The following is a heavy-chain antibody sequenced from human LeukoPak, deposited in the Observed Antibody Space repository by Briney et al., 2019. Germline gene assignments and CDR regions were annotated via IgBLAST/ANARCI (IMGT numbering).Heavy chain of an antibody. CDR3: ASRLGNDAFDI. CDR2: IIPILGIA. J-gene: IGHJ3*02. D-gene: IGHD6-19*01. V-gene: IGHV1-69*04. Sequence: SVKVSCKASGGTFSSYAISWVRQAPGQGLEWMGRIIPILGIANYAQKFQGRVTITADKSTSTAYMELSSLRSEDTAVYYCASRLGNDAFDIRGQGTMVTVSS. CDR1: GGTFSSYA.